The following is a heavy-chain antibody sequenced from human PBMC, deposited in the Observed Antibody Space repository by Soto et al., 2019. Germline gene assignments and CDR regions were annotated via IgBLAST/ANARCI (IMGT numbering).Heavy chain of an antibody. J-gene: IGHJ4*02. CDR2: INPNSGGT. CDR3: ARVSGTTGTTPPDY. V-gene: IGHV1-2*04. Sequence: ASVKVSCKASGYTFTGYYMHWVRQAPGQGLEWMGWINPNSGGTNYAQKFQGWVTMTRDTSISTAYMELSSLRSEDTAVYYCARVSGTTGTTPPDYWGQGTLVTVSS. CDR1: GYTFTGYY. D-gene: IGHD1-1*01.